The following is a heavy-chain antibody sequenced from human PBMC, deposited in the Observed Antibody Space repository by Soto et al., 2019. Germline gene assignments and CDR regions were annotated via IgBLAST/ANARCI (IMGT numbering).Heavy chain of an antibody. J-gene: IGHJ3*02. CDR1: GGSISSYY. Sequence: QVQLQESGPGLVKPSETLSLTCTVSGGSISSYYWSWIRQSPGKGLEWLGYIFYSGSTDYNPSLQSRVTISVDTSMNQFSLKLSSVTAADPAVYYCASRYGRAFDIWGHGTMVPVSS. V-gene: IGHV4-59*08. CDR2: IFYSGST. D-gene: IGHD4-17*01. CDR3: ASRYGRAFDI.